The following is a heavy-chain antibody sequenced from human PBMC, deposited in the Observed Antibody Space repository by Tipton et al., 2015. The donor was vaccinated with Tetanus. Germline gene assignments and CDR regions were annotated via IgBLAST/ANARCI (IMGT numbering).Heavy chain of an antibody. CDR3: ARRGEARANWFDS. CDR2: ISYSSTSI. Sequence: SLRLSCAGSGFSFRDFGMNWVRQAPGKGLEWVSYISYSSTSIYYADSVKGRFVVSRDNAKNSLYLQMNTLRDDDTAVYYCARRGEARANWFDSWSQGTLVTVSP. V-gene: IGHV3-48*02. J-gene: IGHJ5*01. D-gene: IGHD2-21*01. CDR1: GFSFRDFG.